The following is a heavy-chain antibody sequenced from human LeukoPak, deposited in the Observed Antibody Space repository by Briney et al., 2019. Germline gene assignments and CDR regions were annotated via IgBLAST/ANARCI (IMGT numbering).Heavy chain of an antibody. D-gene: IGHD5-18*01. Sequence: ASVKVSCKASGYTFTSYGISWVRQATGQGLEWMGWMNPNSGNTGYAQEFQGRVTITRNTSISTAYMELSSLRSEDTAVYYCARGPLLRGYSYGFESHYYYMDVWGKGTTVTVSS. V-gene: IGHV1-8*03. CDR3: ARGPLLRGYSYGFESHYYYMDV. CDR2: MNPNSGNT. J-gene: IGHJ6*03. CDR1: GYTFTSYG.